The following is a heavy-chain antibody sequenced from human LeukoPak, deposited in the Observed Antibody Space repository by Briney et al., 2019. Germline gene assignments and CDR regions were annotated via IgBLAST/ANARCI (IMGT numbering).Heavy chain of an antibody. J-gene: IGHJ6*02. CDR2: IHTSGIT. D-gene: IGHD2-15*01. CDR1: GGSINSDTYY. CDR3: ARDRVVVVAEGYYYGMDV. V-gene: IGHV4-61*02. Sequence: PSETLSLTCTVFGGSINSDTYYWSWIRQPAGKGLEWIGRIHTSGITNYNPSLKSRVTLSVDTSKNQFSLNLNSVTAADTAVYYCARDRVVVVAEGYYYGMDVWGQGTTVTVSS.